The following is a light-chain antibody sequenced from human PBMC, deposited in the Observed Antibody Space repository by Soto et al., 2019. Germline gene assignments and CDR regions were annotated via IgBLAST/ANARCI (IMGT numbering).Light chain of an antibody. CDR2: GAS. V-gene: IGKV3-20*01. J-gene: IGKJ5*01. Sequence: EKVLTQSPGTLSLSPGERATLSCRASQSVRSRYLAWYQQKPGQAPRLLISGASSRATGIPDRFSGSGSGTDFTLTVSRLEPEDFALYYCQQYGNSPITFGQGRRLEVK. CDR1: QSVRSRY. CDR3: QQYGNSPIT.